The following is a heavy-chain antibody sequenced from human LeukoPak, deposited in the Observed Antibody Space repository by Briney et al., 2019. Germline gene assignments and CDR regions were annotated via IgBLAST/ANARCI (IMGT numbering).Heavy chain of an antibody. CDR2: IRYDGSNK. D-gene: IGHD3-10*01. J-gene: IGHJ4*02. CDR3: AKDRDWFGELKFPFDY. V-gene: IGHV3-30*02. Sequence: GGSLRLSCAASGFTFSSFGMHWVRQAPGKGLEWVAFIRYDGSNKYYRASVKRRFTISRDNSKNTLYLQMNSLRAEDTAVYYCAKDRDWFGELKFPFDYWGQGTLVTVSS. CDR1: GFTFSSFG.